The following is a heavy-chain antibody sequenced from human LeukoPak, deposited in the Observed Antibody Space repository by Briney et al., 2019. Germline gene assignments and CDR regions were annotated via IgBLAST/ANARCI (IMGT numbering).Heavy chain of an antibody. Sequence: PGGSLRLSCAASGFTVSSNYMSWVRQAPGKGLEWVSVIYSGGSTYYADSVKGRFTISRDNSKNTLYLQMNSLRAEDTAVYYCARAVKDCSGGSCYSGFGYFYYMDVWGKGTTVTISS. CDR1: GFTVSSNY. J-gene: IGHJ6*03. CDR3: ARAVKDCSGGSCYSGFGYFYYMDV. D-gene: IGHD2-15*01. V-gene: IGHV3-53*01. CDR2: IYSGGST.